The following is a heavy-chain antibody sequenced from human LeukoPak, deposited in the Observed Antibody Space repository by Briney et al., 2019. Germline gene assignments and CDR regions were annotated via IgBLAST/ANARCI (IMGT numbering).Heavy chain of an antibody. Sequence: GGSLRLSCAASGSTFSDYYMSWIRQAPGKGLEWVSYISSSGSTIYYADSVKGRFTISRDNAKNSLYLQMNSLRAEDTAVYYCARDSGRDGYSPFDPWGQGTLVTVSS. J-gene: IGHJ5*02. CDR1: GSTFSDYY. CDR2: ISSSGSTI. V-gene: IGHV3-11*01. D-gene: IGHD5-24*01. CDR3: ARDSGRDGYSPFDP.